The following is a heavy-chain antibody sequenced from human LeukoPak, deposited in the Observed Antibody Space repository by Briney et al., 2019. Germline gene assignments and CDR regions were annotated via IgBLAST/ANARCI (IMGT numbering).Heavy chain of an antibody. V-gene: IGHV3-21*04. J-gene: IGHJ1*01. Sequence: GGSLRLSCAASGFTFSSYSMNWVRQAPGRGLEWVSSIRFTGSYIYYADSVRGRFTISRDDSKNTLYLQMNSLTAGDTAVYYCARERSGAYPEHWGQGTLVTVSS. CDR3: ARERSGAYPEH. CDR2: IRFTGSYI. D-gene: IGHD7-27*01. CDR1: GFTFSSYS.